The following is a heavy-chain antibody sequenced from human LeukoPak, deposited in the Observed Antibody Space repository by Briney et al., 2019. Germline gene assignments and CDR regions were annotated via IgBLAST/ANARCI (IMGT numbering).Heavy chain of an antibody. D-gene: IGHD2-21*01. J-gene: IGHJ4*02. Sequence: PSETLSLTCTVSGGSISSGSYCWSWIRQPAGKGLEWIGRIYTSGSTNYNPSLKSRVTISVDTSKNQFSLKLSSVTAADTAVYYCARVGYCGGDCYSGDWGQGTLVTVSS. V-gene: IGHV4-61*02. CDR1: GGSISSGSYC. CDR3: ARVGYCGGDCYSGD. CDR2: IYTSGST.